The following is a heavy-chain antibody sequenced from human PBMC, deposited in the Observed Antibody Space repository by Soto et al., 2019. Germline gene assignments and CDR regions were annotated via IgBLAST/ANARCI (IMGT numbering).Heavy chain of an antibody. V-gene: IGHV1-69*06. CDR2: IIPIFGTA. D-gene: IGHD6-13*01. Sequence: SVKVSCKASGGTFSSYAISWVRQAPGQGLEWMGGIIPIFGTAIYAQKFQGRVTMTEDTSTDTAYMELSSLRSEDTAVYYCATPIGIAAPSVWGQGTLVTVSS. CDR1: GGTFSSYA. J-gene: IGHJ4*02. CDR3: ATPIGIAAPSV.